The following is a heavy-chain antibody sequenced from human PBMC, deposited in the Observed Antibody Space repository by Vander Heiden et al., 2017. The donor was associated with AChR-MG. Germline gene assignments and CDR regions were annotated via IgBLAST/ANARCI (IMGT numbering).Heavy chain of an antibody. V-gene: IGHV1-2*02. D-gene: IGHD4-17*01. CDR3: AMPYGDYGSPLPSYYYYGMDV. CDR2: INPNSGGT. Sequence: QVQLVQSGAEVKKPGASVKVSCKASGYTFTGYYLHWVRQAPGQGLEWMGWINPNSGGTNYAQKFQGRVTMTRDTSISTAYMELSRLRSDDTAVYYCAMPYGDYGSPLPSYYYYGMDVWGQGTTVTVSS. J-gene: IGHJ6*02. CDR1: GYTFTGYY.